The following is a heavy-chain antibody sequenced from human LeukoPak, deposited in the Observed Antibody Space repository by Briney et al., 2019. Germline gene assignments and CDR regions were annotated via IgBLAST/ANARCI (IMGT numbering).Heavy chain of an antibody. CDR1: GGSFNDYY. V-gene: IGHV4-34*01. Sequence: SETLSLTCAVYGGSFNDYYWNWIRQPPGKGLEWIESIYYSGSTYYNPSLKSRVTISVDTSKNQFSLKLSSVTAADTAVYYCARKVANRRTFGYSETIYNSYYYMDVWGKGTTVTVSS. CDR2: IYYSGST. CDR3: ARKVANRRTFGYSETIYNSYYYMDV. J-gene: IGHJ6*03. D-gene: IGHD5-24*01.